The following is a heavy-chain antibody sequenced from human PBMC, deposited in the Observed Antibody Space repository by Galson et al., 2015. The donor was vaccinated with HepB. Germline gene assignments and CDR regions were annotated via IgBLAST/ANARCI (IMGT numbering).Heavy chain of an antibody. CDR3: ARGALVAVVAANLNNWFDP. CDR2: INAYDSST. Sequence: SVKVSCKASGYTFSSYSIAWVRQAPGQGLEWMGWINAYDSSTNYAQNLQGRVTMTTDTSTTTAYMELRSLRSDDTAVYYCARGALVAVVAANLNNWFDPWGQGTLVTASS. CDR1: GYTFSSYS. J-gene: IGHJ5*02. V-gene: IGHV1-18*01. D-gene: IGHD2-15*01.